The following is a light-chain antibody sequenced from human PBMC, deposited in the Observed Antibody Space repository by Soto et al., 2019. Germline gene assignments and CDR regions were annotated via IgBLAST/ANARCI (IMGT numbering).Light chain of an antibody. CDR1: QSLLHSNGYNY. V-gene: IGKV2-28*01. CDR2: FVS. CDR3: MQDLHSPPN. J-gene: IGKJ2*01. Sequence: DIVMTQSPLSLPVTPGEPASISCRSSQSLLHSNGYNYLVWYLQKPGQSPQLLIYFVSNRASGVPRRFSDRGSGTDFTLKISRVEADDVGDYDYMQDLHSPPNFGQGTKLEIK.